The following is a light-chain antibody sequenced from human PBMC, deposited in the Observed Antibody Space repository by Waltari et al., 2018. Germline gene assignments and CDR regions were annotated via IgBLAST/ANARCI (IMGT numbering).Light chain of an antibody. CDR3: QVWDGSSDHVV. V-gene: IGLV3-21*04. CDR2: NDF. CDR1: NIGRNR. Sequence: SYVLTQAPSVSVAPGKTATITCGGNNIGRNRVHWYQQRPGQAPVLVIYNDFGRPSGIPERFSGSNSANTATLTISRVEAGDEADYYCQVWDGSSDHVVFGGGTKLTVL. J-gene: IGLJ2*01.